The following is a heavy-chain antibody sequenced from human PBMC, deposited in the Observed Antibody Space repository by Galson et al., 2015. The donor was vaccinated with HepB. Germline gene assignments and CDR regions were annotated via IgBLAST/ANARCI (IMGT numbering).Heavy chain of an antibody. Sequence: QSGAEVKKPGESLRISCKGSGYSFTSYWISWVRQMPGKGLEWMGRIDPSDSYTNYSPSFQGHVTISADKSISTAYLQWSSLKASDTAMYYCASPSGLYSSSPSYYGMDVWGQGTTVTVSS. D-gene: IGHD6-6*01. V-gene: IGHV5-10-1*01. CDR2: IDPSDSYT. CDR3: ASPSGLYSSSPSYYGMDV. CDR1: GYSFTSYW. J-gene: IGHJ6*02.